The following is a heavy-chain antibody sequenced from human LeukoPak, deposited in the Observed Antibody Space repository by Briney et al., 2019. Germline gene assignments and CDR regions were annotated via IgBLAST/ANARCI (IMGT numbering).Heavy chain of an antibody. V-gene: IGHV3-7*01. CDR2: IKEDGSAE. Sequence: GGSLRLSCVASGFTFSNYWMVWVRQAPGKGLEWVANIKEDGSAEYYVYSVKGRFTISRDNGKNSLYLQMNSLRTEDTAVYYCYGAVAGDDSDSWGQGTLVTVSS. J-gene: IGHJ4*02. D-gene: IGHD6-19*01. CDR1: GFTFSNYW. CDR3: YGAVAGDDSDS.